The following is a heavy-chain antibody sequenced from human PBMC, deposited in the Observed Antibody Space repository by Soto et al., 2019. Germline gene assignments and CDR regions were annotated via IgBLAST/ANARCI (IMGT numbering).Heavy chain of an antibody. Sequence: GASVKVSCKASGYTFTSYAMHWVRQAPGQRLEWMGWINAGNGNTKYSQKFQGRVTMTRDTSISTAYMELSRLRSDDTAVYYCARAPYDFWSGYYYNWFDPWGQGTLVTVSS. J-gene: IGHJ5*02. D-gene: IGHD3-3*01. CDR2: INAGNGNT. CDR3: ARAPYDFWSGYYYNWFDP. V-gene: IGHV1-3*01. CDR1: GYTFTSYA.